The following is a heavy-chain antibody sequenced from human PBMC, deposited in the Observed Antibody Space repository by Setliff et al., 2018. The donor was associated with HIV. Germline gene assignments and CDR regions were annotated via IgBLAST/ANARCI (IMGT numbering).Heavy chain of an antibody. CDR2: IKGDGSAE. D-gene: IGHD3-22*01. CDR3: ASSRPPDDSSGFLDH. Sequence: PGGSLRLSCAASGFTFTNRYMTWVRQAPGQGLEWVANIKGDGSAEYYVDSAKGRFTISRDNAKNSLYLQMNSLRAEDTAIYYCASSRPPDDSSGFLDHWGQGTLVTVSS. J-gene: IGHJ4*02. V-gene: IGHV3-7*03. CDR1: GFTFTNRY.